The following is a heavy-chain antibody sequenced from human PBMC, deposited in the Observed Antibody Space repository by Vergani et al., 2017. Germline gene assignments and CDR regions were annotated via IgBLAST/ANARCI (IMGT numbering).Heavy chain of an antibody. Sequence: QVQLQESGPGLVKPSETLSLTCSVSGGSITNYYWSWIRQTPGEGLEWIGYVEDSGYFNYNPSLKTRVSMSSDTSNNQFSLMLSSVTFADTAVYYCARSIVSRNPPDYFDNWGQGTLVTVSS. V-gene: IGHV4-59*01. J-gene: IGHJ4*02. D-gene: IGHD1-14*01. CDR3: ARSIVSRNPPDYFDN. CDR1: GGSITNYY. CDR2: VEDSGYF.